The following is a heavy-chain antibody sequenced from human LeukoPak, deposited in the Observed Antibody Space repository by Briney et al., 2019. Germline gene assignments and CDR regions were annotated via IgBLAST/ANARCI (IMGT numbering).Heavy chain of an antibody. CDR1: GFTFSNYE. J-gene: IGHJ4*02. CDR3: AKDSAKKYDDY. Sequence: GGSLRLSCAASGFTFSNYEMSWVRQAPGKGLEWVSGISSSGGRTYYADSVKGRFTISRENSKNTLYLQMNSLRAEDTAVYYCAKDSAKKYDDYWGQGTLVTVSS. CDR2: ISSSGGRT. D-gene: IGHD2/OR15-2a*01. V-gene: IGHV3-23*01.